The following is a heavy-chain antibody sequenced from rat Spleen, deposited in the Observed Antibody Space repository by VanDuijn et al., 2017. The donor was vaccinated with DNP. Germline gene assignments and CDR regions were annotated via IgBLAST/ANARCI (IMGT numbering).Heavy chain of an antibody. Sequence: EVQLVESGGGLVQPGRSLKLSCAASGFTFSDYYMAWVRQAPTKGLECVAYISYDGGATSCGDSVKGRFTISRDNAKSTLYLQMNSLRSEDMATYYCARPGYYSGGGFAYWGQGTLVTVSS. CDR3: ARPGYYSGGGFAY. CDR2: ISYDGGAT. V-gene: IGHV5-22*01. D-gene: IGHD1-1*01. CDR1: GFTFSDYY. J-gene: IGHJ3*01.